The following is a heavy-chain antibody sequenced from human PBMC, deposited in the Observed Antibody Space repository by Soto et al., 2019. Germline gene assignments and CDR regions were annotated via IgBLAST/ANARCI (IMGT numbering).Heavy chain of an antibody. CDR2: IWYDGSEK. D-gene: IGHD1-1*01. V-gene: IGHV3-33*01. CDR1: GFTFSDYG. CDR3: ARQSLGNIRLRGFDY. J-gene: IGHJ4*02. Sequence: QVQLVESGGGVVQPGRSLRLPCAASGFTFSDYGMHWVRQAPGKGLEWVAVIWYDGSEKYYADSVKGRFTISRDNSKNTLYLQMNSLRVEDTALYYCARQSLGNIRLRGFDYWGQGALVTVSS.